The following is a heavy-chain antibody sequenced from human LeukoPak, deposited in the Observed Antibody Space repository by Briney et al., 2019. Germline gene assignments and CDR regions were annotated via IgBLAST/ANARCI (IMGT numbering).Heavy chain of an antibody. D-gene: IGHD6-19*01. J-gene: IGHJ3*02. CDR2: IREDGSEK. V-gene: IGHV3-7*01. CDR3: ARDEVGGGFAI. Sequence: GGSLRLSCEGSGFAVRRFWMSWVRQAPGKGLEWVANIREDGSEKHYLDSVKGRLTISRDNAKNSVYLQMNSLRAEDTALYYCARDEVGGGFAIWGQGTMVTVSS. CDR1: GFAVRRFW.